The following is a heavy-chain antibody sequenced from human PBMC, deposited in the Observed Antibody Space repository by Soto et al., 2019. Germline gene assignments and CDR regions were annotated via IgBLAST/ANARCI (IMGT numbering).Heavy chain of an antibody. V-gene: IGHV3-30*03. D-gene: IGHD2-2*01. CDR2: ISYDGSNK. Sequence: QVQLVESGGGVVQPGRSLRLSCAASGFTFSSYGMHWVRQAPGKGLEWVAVISYDGSNKYYADSVKGRFTISRDNSKNTMYLQMNSLRAEDTAVYYCAIGGLAGYCSSTSCQGAFDIWGQGTMVTVSS. J-gene: IGHJ3*02. CDR3: AIGGLAGYCSSTSCQGAFDI. CDR1: GFTFSSYG.